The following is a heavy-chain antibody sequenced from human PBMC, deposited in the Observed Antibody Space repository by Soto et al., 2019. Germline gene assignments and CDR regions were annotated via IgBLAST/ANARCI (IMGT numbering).Heavy chain of an antibody. J-gene: IGHJ4*02. CDR1: GGSFSGYY. D-gene: IGHD6-25*01. Sequence: QVQLQQWGAGLLKPSETLSLTCAVYGGSFSGYYWSWICQPPGKGLEWIGEINHSGSTNYNPSLKSRVTISVDTSKNQFSLKLSSVTAADTAVYYCARGATLGEQRIDYFDYWGQGTLVTVSS. CDR2: INHSGST. CDR3: ARGATLGEQRIDYFDY. V-gene: IGHV4-34*01.